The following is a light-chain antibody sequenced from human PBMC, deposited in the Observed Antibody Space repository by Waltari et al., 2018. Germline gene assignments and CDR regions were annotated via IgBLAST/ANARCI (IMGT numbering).Light chain of an antibody. V-gene: IGKV3-20*01. CDR3: QNHERLPXT. Sequence: EVVLTQSPGTLSLSPGERATLFCRASQSISRYLIWYQQRPGQAPRLLIYGASIRAAGIPDRFSGSGSGTDFTLSISRLEPEDFAVYYCQNHERLPXTFGXGTRXEI. J-gene: IGKJ1*01. CDR1: QSISRY. CDR2: GAS.